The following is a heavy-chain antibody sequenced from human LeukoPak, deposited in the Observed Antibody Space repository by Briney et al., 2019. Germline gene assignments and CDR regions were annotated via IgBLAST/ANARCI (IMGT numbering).Heavy chain of an antibody. J-gene: IGHJ4*02. CDR3: ARGGQLADY. Sequence: NPSETLSLTCAVYGGSFSGYYWSWIRQPPGKGLEWIGEINHSGGTNYNPSLKSRVTISVDTPKNQFSLKLSSVTAADTAVYYCARGGQLADYWGQGTLVTVSS. CDR2: INHSGGT. CDR1: GGSFSGYY. D-gene: IGHD6-13*01. V-gene: IGHV4-34*01.